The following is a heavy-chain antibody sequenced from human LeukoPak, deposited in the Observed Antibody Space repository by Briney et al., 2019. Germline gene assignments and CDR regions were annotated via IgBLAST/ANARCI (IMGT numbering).Heavy chain of an antibody. CDR3: ARPDGYKDYYYYYGMDV. D-gene: IGHD5-24*01. Sequence: PGGSLRLPCAASGFTVSSNYMSWVRQAPGKGLEWVSVIYSGGSTYYADSVKGRFTISRDNSKNTLYLQMNSLRAEDTAVYYCARPDGYKDYYYYYGMDVWGQGTTVTVSS. V-gene: IGHV3-66*04. CDR2: IYSGGST. CDR1: GFTVSSNY. J-gene: IGHJ6*02.